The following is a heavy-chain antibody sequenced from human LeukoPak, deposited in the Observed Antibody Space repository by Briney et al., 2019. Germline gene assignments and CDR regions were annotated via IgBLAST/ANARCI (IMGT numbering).Heavy chain of an antibody. CDR3: AKSCNWNCLQH. D-gene: IGHD1-1*01. CDR2: ISDSAAGT. V-gene: IGHV3-23*01. CDR1: GFTFNTYA. J-gene: IGHJ1*01. Sequence: GGPLRLSCAASGFTFNTYALSWVRQAPGKGLEWVSGISDSAAGTYYSDSVKGRFTISRDNSKNALYLQMNSLRADDTAVYYCAKSCNWNCLQHWGQGTLVTVSS.